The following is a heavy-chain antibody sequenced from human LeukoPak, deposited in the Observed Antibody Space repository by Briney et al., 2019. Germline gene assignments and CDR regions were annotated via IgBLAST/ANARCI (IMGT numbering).Heavy chain of an antibody. J-gene: IGHJ4*02. Sequence: ASVKVSCKASGYTFTGYYMHWVRQAPGQGLEWMGRINPNSGGTNYAQKFQGRVTMTRDTSISTAHMELSRLRSDDTAVYYCATSLRQWLATVPFDYWGQGTLVTVSS. V-gene: IGHV1-2*06. CDR3: ATSLRQWLATVPFDY. CDR2: INPNSGGT. D-gene: IGHD6-19*01. CDR1: GYTFTGYY.